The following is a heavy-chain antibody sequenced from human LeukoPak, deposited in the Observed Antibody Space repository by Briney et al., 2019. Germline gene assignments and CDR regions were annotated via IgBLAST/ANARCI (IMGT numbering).Heavy chain of an antibody. J-gene: IGHJ4*02. D-gene: IGHD3-10*01. CDR3: ARVLDYYGWGPRDFDY. CDR1: GFSISSGYY. CDR2: MYHSGST. Sequence: SETLSLTCTVSGFSISSGYYWGWVRQPPGKGLEWIGSMYHSGSTNYNPSLKSRVIMSADTSKNQFSLKLSSVTAADTAVYYCARVLDYYGWGPRDFDYWGQGTLVTVSS. V-gene: IGHV4-38-2*02.